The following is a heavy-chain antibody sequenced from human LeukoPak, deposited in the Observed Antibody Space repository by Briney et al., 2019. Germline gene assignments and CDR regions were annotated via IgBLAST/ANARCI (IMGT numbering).Heavy chain of an antibody. J-gene: IGHJ4*02. D-gene: IGHD3-16*01. V-gene: IGHV4-39*01. CDR1: GGSISSSSYY. Sequence: SETLSLTCTVSGGSISSSSYYWGWIRQPPGKGLEWIGSIYYSGSTYYNPSLKSRVTISVDTSKNQFSLKLSSVTAADTAVYYCARPFCLRQRCYFDFWGQGTLVTVSS. CDR3: ARPFCLRQRCYFDF. CDR2: IYYSGST.